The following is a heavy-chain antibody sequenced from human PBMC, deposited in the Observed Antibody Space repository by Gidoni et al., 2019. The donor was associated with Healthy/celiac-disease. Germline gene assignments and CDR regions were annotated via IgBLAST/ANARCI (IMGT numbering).Heavy chain of an antibody. Sequence: QGLEWMGRIIPILGIANYAQKFQGRVTITADKSTSTAYMELSSLRSEDTAVYYCASSLAAAGTGDYWCQGTLVTVSS. J-gene: IGHJ4*02. D-gene: IGHD6-13*01. CDR3: ASSLAAAGTGDY. V-gene: IGHV1-69*02. CDR2: IIPILGIA.